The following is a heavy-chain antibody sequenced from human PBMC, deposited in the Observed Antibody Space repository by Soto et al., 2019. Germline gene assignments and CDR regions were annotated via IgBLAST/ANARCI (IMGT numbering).Heavy chain of an antibody. CDR2: ISFDGSNK. V-gene: IGHV3-30*03. CDR3: VGGQYYFDY. D-gene: IGHD3-10*01. J-gene: IGHJ4*02. CDR1: GFPFTTYG. Sequence: QVQLVESGGGVVQPGTSLRLSCVASGFPFTTYGMHWVREGPGKGLEWVAVISFDGSNKYYAYSVKGRFTMSRGNSKNTLFLQMNSLRPEDTALYYCVGGQYYFDYRGQGTLVTVSS.